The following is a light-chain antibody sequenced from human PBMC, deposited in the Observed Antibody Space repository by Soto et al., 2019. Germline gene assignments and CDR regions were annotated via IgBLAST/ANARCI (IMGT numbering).Light chain of an antibody. Sequence: SSELTQPPSVSVAPGQTARITCGGDNIGIKSVHWYQQKPGQAPVVVVYDDDDRPTGVPERFSGSNSGNTATLTISRVEAGDEADYYCQVWDSRSGLFVIFGGGTQLTVL. CDR2: DDD. J-gene: IGLJ2*01. V-gene: IGLV3-21*02. CDR1: NIGIKS. CDR3: QVWDSRSGLFVI.